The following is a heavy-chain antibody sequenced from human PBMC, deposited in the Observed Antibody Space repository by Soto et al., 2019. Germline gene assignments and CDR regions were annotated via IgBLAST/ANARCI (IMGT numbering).Heavy chain of an antibody. CDR3: ARFAVAYDAFDI. CDR1: GFTFSDYY. Sequence: PGGSLRLPCAASGFTFSDYYMSWIRQAPGKGLEWVSYISSSGSTIYYADSVKGRFTISRDNAKNSLYLQMNSLRAEDTAVYYCARFAVAYDAFDIWGQGTMVTVSS. D-gene: IGHD6-19*01. V-gene: IGHV3-11*01. CDR2: ISSSGSTI. J-gene: IGHJ3*02.